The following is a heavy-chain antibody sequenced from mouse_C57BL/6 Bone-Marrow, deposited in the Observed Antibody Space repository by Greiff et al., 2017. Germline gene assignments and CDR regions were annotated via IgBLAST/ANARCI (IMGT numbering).Heavy chain of an antibody. CDR3: ARGGYDYAWFAY. D-gene: IGHD2-4*01. CDR2: IYPSDSET. Sequence: QVQLQQPGAELVRPGSSVKLSCKASGYTFTSYWMDWVKQRPGQGLEWIGNIYPSDSETHYNQKFKDKATLTVDKSSSTAYMQLSSLTSEDSAVYYCARGGYDYAWFAYWGQGTLVTVSA. J-gene: IGHJ3*01. CDR1: GYTFTSYW. V-gene: IGHV1-61*01.